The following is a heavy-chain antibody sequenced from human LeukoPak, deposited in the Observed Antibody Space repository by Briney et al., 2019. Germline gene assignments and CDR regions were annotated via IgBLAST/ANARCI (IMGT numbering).Heavy chain of an antibody. D-gene: IGHD1-1*01. CDR1: GGSISSGDYY. Sequence: SQTLSLTCTVSGGSISSGDYYWSWIRQPPGKGLEWIGYIYYSGSTYYNPSLKSRVTISVDTSKNQFSLKLSSVTAADTAVYYCARDRTTNAIYYFDYWGQGTLVTVSS. J-gene: IGHJ4*02. CDR3: ARDRTTNAIYYFDY. V-gene: IGHV4-30-4*08. CDR2: IYYSGST.